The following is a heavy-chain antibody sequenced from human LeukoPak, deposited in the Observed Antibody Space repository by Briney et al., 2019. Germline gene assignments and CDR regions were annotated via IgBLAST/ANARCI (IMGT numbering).Heavy chain of an antibody. CDR3: AKQPCSGDSCYIEEYYYYGMDV. D-gene: IGHD2-15*01. CDR1: GFTFSSYA. J-gene: IGHJ6*02. Sequence: GRSLRLSCAASGFTFSSYAMHWVRQAPGKGLEWVAVISYDGSNKYYADSVKGRFTISRDNSKNTLYLQMNSLRAEDTAVYYCAKQPCSGDSCYIEEYYYYGMDVWGQGTTVTVSS. CDR2: ISYDGSNK. V-gene: IGHV3-30-3*02.